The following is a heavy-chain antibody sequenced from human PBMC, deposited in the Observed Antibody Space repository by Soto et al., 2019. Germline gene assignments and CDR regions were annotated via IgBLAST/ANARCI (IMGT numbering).Heavy chain of an antibody. CDR2: ISSSSSTI. D-gene: IGHD5-12*01. Sequence: EVQLVESGGGLVQPGGSLRLSCAASGFTFSSYSMNWVRQAPGKGLEWVSYISSSSSTIYYADSVKGRFTISRDNAKNSLYLQMNSLRDEDTVVYYCASGGYSGYGYYFDYWGQGTLVTVSS. J-gene: IGHJ4*02. CDR1: GFTFSSYS. V-gene: IGHV3-48*02. CDR3: ASGGYSGYGYYFDY.